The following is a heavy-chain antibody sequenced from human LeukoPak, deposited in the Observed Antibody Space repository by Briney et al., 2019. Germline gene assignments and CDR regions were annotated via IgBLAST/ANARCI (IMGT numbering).Heavy chain of an antibody. D-gene: IGHD1-14*01. CDR1: EFTFSSYA. J-gene: IGHJ3*01. V-gene: IGHV3-23*01. Sequence: GGSLRLSCAASEFTFSSYAMQWVRQAPGKGLEWVSGINVSGGTTYYTDSVKGRFTISRDNSKNTLYLQMNSLRAEDTAVYYCARESDRGSGWGLGTMVTVSS. CDR2: INVSGGTT. CDR3: ARESDRGSG.